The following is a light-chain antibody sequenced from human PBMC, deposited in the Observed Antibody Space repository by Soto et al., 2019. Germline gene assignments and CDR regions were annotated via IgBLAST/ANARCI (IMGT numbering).Light chain of an antibody. CDR2: GNS. V-gene: IGLV1-40*01. CDR1: SSNIGAHYD. Sequence: QSVLTQPPSVSGAPGQRVTISCTGSSSNIGAHYDVHWYQQLPGTAPKLLIYGNSNRPSGVPDRFSGSKSGTSASLAITGLQADDEADYYCQSYDNSLSVYVFGTGTKLTVL. CDR3: QSYDNSLSVYV. J-gene: IGLJ1*01.